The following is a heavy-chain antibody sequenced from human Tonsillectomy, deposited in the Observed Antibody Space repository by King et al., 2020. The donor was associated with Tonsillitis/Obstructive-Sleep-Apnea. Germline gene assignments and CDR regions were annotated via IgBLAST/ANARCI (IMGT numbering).Heavy chain of an antibody. V-gene: IGHV3-53*01. CDR3: AVAPTSITAWGY. Sequence: VQLVESGGGLIQPGGSLRLSCAASGFDVSYNYMTWVRQAPGKGLEWVSSIYTGDRTDYADSVKSRFTISRDSSNKTLNLQMNSLRVEDTAMYYCAVAPTSITAWGYWGQGTLVTVSS. CDR1: GFDVSYNY. J-gene: IGHJ4*02. D-gene: IGHD2-15*01. CDR2: IYTGDRT.